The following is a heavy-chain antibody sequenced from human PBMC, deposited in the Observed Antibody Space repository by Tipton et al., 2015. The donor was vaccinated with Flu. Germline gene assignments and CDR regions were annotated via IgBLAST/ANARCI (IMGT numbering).Heavy chain of an antibody. CDR2: IYTSGST. D-gene: IGHD3-3*02. Sequence: TLSLTCTVSGGSISSGSYYWSWIRQSAGKGLEWIGRIYTSGSTNYNPSLKSRVTISVDTSKNQFSLKLSSVTAADTAVYYCARELGSPGNWYFDLWGRGTLVTVSS. V-gene: IGHV4-61*02. CDR3: ARELGSPGNWYFDL. CDR1: GGSISSGSYY. J-gene: IGHJ2*01.